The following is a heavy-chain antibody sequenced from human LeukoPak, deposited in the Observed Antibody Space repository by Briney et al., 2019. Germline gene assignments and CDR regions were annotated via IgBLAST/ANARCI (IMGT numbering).Heavy chain of an antibody. D-gene: IGHD2-21*02. CDR1: GGSISSSSYY. CDR2: IYYSGST. Sequence: SETLSLTCTVSGGSISSSSYYWGWIRQPPGKGLEWIGSIYYSGSTYYNPSLKSRVTISVDTSKNQFSLKLSSVTAADTAVYYCARQRWGRDLPYYFDYWGQGTLVTVSS. CDR3: ARQRWGRDLPYYFDY. V-gene: IGHV4-39*01. J-gene: IGHJ4*02.